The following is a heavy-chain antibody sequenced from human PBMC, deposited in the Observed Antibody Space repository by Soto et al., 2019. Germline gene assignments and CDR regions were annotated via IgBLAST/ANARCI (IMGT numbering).Heavy chain of an antibody. V-gene: IGHV2-5*02. CDR3: AHSSTDLNHAMDV. Sequence: QITLKESGPTLVKPTQTLTLTCAFSGFSLTTNGLSVGWVRQPPGKALEWLALIYWDDDKRYSPSLKSRLTITRDTSKNHVVLTMTNIDPVDTATYSCAHSSTDLNHAMDVWGQGTTVSVSS. D-gene: IGHD3-3*01. J-gene: IGHJ6*02. CDR1: GFSLTTNGLS. CDR2: IYWDDDK.